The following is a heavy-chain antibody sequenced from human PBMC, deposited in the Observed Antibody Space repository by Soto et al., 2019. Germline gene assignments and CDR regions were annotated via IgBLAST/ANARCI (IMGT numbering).Heavy chain of an antibody. J-gene: IGHJ4*02. CDR3: ASLAARAAKRYYFDY. D-gene: IGHD6-6*01. CDR2: IYHSGST. CDR1: GYSISSGYY. Sequence: NPSETLSLTCAVSGYSISSGYYWGWIRQPPGKGLEWIGSIYHSGSTYYNPSLKSRVTISVDTSKNQFSLKLSSVTAADTAVYYCASLAARAAKRYYFDYWGQGTLVTVSS. V-gene: IGHV4-38-2*01.